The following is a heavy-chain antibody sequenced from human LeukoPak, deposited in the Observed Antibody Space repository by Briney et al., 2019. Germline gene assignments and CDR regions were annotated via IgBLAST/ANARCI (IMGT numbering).Heavy chain of an antibody. D-gene: IGHD6-19*01. CDR1: GDTFATYW. CDR3: ARPRSYSSGWYIKYYFDY. V-gene: IGHV5-51*01. CDR2: IYPGDSDT. J-gene: IGHJ4*02. Sequence: GESLKISCKGSGDTFATYWIGWVRQLPGKGLEWMGIIYPGDSDTRYSPSFQGQVTISADKSISTAYLQWSSLKASDTAMYYCARPRSYSSGWYIKYYFDYWGQGTLVTVSS.